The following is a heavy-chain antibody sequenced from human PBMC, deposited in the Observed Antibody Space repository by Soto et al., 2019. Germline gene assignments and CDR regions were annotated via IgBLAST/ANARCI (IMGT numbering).Heavy chain of an antibody. CDR2: MYHSGSA. CDR1: GGSISRGDDL. Sequence: PSETLSLTCAVSGGSISRGDDLWSWIRQSPGKGLEWIAYMYHSGSAYYNPSLRGRVTISVDTSKNQLSLNLTSVTAADTAVYYCARVGGTPYNWFDPWGPGILVTVSS. CDR3: ARVGGTPYNWFDP. V-gene: IGHV4-30-2*06. J-gene: IGHJ5*02. D-gene: IGHD1-1*01.